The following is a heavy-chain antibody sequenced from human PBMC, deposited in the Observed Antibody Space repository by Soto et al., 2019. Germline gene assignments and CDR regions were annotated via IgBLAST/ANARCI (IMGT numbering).Heavy chain of an antibody. CDR2: ISGYNGNT. D-gene: IGHD2-15*01. V-gene: IGHV1-18*01. J-gene: IGHJ4*02. Sequence: QVQLVQSGAEVKKPGASVKVSCKASGFTFSKFGISWVRQAPGQGLEWMGWISGYNGNTDYAQKFQGRVTMTTDTSTSTAYLELRSLRSDDTAVFFRARAYCSAGSCYPDYWGQGTLVTVSS. CDR1: GFTFSKFG. CDR3: ARAYCSAGSCYPDY.